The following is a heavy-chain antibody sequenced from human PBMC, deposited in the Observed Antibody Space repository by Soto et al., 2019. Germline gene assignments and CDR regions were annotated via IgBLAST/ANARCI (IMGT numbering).Heavy chain of an antibody. J-gene: IGHJ4*02. D-gene: IGHD3-9*01. Sequence: QLQLQESGPGLVKPSETLSLTCSVSGDSINSDKYYWGWIRQPPGKGLEWIGSIYFRGNTYYNPSLQTRVTISLYKSKSQFSLQLNSVTAADSAVYFCARLEGLATISYYFDFWGQGALVTVSS. CDR2: IYFRGNT. CDR1: GDSINSDKYY. CDR3: ARLEGLATISYYFDF. V-gene: IGHV4-39*01.